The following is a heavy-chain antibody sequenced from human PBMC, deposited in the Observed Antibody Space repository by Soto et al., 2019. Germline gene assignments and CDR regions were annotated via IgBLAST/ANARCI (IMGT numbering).Heavy chain of an antibody. D-gene: IGHD1-26*01. J-gene: IGHJ4*02. CDR3: AREANGKTSYYDYLDY. V-gene: IGHV3-30-3*01. Sequence: QVQLVESGGGVVQPGRSLRLSCAPSGFTFSNYAIHWVPQAPGRGLEWVAVISHDGGNIFYADSVKGRFTISRDNSMNTMYLQMNSVRGEDTAVYFCAREANGKTSYYDYLDYWGQGTLVTVSS. CDR2: ISHDGGNI. CDR1: GFTFSNYA.